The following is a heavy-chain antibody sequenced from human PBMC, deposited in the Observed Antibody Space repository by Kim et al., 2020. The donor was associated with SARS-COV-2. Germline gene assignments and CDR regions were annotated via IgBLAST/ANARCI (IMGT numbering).Heavy chain of an antibody. J-gene: IGHJ5*02. V-gene: IGHV1-24*01. Sequence: ASVKVSCKVSGYTLTELSMHWVRQAPGKGLEWMGGFDPEDGETIYAQKFQGRVTMTEDTSTDTAYMELSSLRSEDTDVYYCATGPPYCSSTSCGWFDPWGQGTLVTVSS. CDR1: GYTLTELS. CDR3: ATGPPYCSSTSCGWFDP. CDR2: FDPEDGET. D-gene: IGHD2-2*01.